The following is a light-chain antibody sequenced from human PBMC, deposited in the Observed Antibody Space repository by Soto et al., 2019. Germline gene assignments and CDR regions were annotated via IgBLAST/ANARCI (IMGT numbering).Light chain of an antibody. V-gene: IGKV1-5*01. J-gene: IGKJ1*01. CDR3: QHYGGSWT. CDR1: QSIGNR. Sequence: QMTQSPSTLSPSVGDRITIPCRASQSIGNRLAWYQQKPGTAPKVLIYDASTLESGVPLRFSGSGSGTNFILTISSLQPDDFATYYCQHYGGSWTFGLGTKVDI. CDR2: DAS.